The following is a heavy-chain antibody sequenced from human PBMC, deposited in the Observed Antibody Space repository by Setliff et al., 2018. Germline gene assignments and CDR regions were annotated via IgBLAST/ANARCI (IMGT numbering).Heavy chain of an antibody. V-gene: IGHV3-7*01. Sequence: PGGSLRLSCAASGFTFSSYWMSWVRQAPGKGLEWVANIKEDGSEKYYVDSVKGRFTISRDNAKNALYLQMNSLRAEDTAVYYCGRVVARPVAGKWRFDYWGQGTLVTVSS. CDR1: GFTFSSYW. CDR2: IKEDGSEK. D-gene: IGHD6-19*01. J-gene: IGHJ4*02. CDR3: GRVVARPVAGKWRFDY.